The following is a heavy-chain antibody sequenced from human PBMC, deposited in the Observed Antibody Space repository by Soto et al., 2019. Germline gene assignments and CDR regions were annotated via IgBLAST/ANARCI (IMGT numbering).Heavy chain of an antibody. CDR1: ELTVRRTQ. J-gene: IGHJ4*01. D-gene: IGHD6-6*01. CDR2: IHGACST. CDR3: ARDGELEYSSSIFFDY. Sequence: GGSLRLSVTFPELTVRRTQMSWVAQSPGEGLQWVSVIHGACSTYCANAFKGRFTISRDISVNKIFLELNGLTVEDRAVYYCARDGELEYSSSIFFDYWGRGTVVTVSS. V-gene: IGHV3-53*01.